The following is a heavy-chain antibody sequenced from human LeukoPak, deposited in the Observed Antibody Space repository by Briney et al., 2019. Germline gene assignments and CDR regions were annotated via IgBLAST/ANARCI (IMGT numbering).Heavy chain of an antibody. J-gene: IGHJ5*02. D-gene: IGHD2-2*01. CDR3: ASGVDCSSTSCYLNWFDP. V-gene: IGHV4-39*01. CDR1: GGSISSSSYY. Sequence: SETLSLTCTVSGGSISSSSYYWGWIRQPPGKGLEWIGSIYYSGSTYYNPSLKSRVTISVDTSKNQFSLELSSVTAADTAVYYCASGVDCSSTSCYLNWFDPWGQGTLVTVSS. CDR2: IYYSGST.